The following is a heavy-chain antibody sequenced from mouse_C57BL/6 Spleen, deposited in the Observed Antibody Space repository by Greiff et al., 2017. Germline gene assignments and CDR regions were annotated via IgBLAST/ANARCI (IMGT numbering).Heavy chain of an antibody. CDR3: ARRHYGSSHWYFDV. Sequence: QVQLQQPGAELVRPGTSVKLSCKASGYTFTSYWMHWVKQRPGQGLEWIGVIDPSDSYTNYNQKFKGKATLTVDTSSSTAYMQLSSLTSEDSAVYYCARRHYGSSHWYFDVWGTGTTVTVSS. CDR2: IDPSDSYT. D-gene: IGHD1-1*01. J-gene: IGHJ1*03. V-gene: IGHV1-59*01. CDR1: GYTFTSYW.